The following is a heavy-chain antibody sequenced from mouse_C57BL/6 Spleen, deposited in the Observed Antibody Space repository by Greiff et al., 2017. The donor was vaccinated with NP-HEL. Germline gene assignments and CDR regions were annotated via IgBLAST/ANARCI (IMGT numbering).Heavy chain of an antibody. CDR1: GYAFTSYW. CDR3: AGGYYPYALDY. CDR2: IYPGGGDT. J-gene: IGHJ4*01. D-gene: IGHD2-1*01. Sequence: QVQLQQPGAELVKPGASVKFSCKASGYAFTSYWMNWVKQRPGKGLEWIGQIYPGGGDTNSNGKFKGKATLTADKSSSTAYMHLRSLTSEVSAVSICAGGYYPYALDYWGQGTSVTVSS. V-gene: IGHV1-80*01.